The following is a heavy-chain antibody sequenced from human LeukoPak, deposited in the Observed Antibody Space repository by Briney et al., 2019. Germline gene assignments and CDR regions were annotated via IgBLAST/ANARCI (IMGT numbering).Heavy chain of an antibody. Sequence: SETLSLTCTVSSGYISSYYWSWIRQPPGKGLEWIGYVHYTGITNYSPSLKSRVTISLDTSKNQFSLKLSSVTAADTAVYYCARQGNTTSLFDCWGQGTLVTVSS. V-gene: IGHV4-59*08. D-gene: IGHD1-14*01. CDR2: VHYTGIT. CDR1: SGYISSYY. J-gene: IGHJ4*02. CDR3: ARQGNTTSLFDC.